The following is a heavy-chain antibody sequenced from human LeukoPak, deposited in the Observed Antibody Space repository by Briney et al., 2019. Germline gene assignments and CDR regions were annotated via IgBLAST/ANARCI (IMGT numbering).Heavy chain of an antibody. D-gene: IGHD3-3*01. V-gene: IGHV3-23*01. Sequence: PGGSLRLSCAASGFTFSSYAMSWVRQAPGKGLEWVSAISGSGGSTYYADSVKGRFTISRDNSKNTLYLQMNSLRAEVTAVYYCAKDSGHYDFWSGYSENFDYWGQGTLVTVSS. CDR3: AKDSGHYDFWSGYSENFDY. CDR2: ISGSGGST. J-gene: IGHJ4*02. CDR1: GFTFSSYA.